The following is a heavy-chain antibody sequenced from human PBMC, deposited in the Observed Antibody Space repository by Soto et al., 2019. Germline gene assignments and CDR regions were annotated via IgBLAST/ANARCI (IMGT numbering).Heavy chain of an antibody. CDR2: INAGNGNT. CDR3: ARMASGWHRPYYYYGMDV. V-gene: IGHV1-3*01. CDR1: GYTFTSYA. J-gene: IGHJ6*02. D-gene: IGHD6-19*01. Sequence: ASVKVSCKASGYTFTSYAMHWVRQAPGQRLEWMGWINAGNGNTKYSQKFQGRVTITRDTSASTAYMELSSLRSDDTAVYYCARMASGWHRPYYYYGMDVWGQGTTVTVSS.